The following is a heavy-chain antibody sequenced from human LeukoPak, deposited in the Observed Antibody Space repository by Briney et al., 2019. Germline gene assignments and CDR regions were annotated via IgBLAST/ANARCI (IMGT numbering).Heavy chain of an antibody. J-gene: IGHJ5*02. CDR1: GYTFTSYG. D-gene: IGHD3-3*01. CDR3: ARDVWSGPYNWFDP. V-gene: IGHV1-18*01. CDR2: ISAYNGNT. Sequence: PGGSLRLSCAASGYTFTSYGISWVRQAPGQGLEWMGWISAYNGNTNYAQKLQGRVTMTTDTSTSTAYMELRSLRSDDTAVYYCARDVWSGPYNWFDPWGQGTLVTVSS.